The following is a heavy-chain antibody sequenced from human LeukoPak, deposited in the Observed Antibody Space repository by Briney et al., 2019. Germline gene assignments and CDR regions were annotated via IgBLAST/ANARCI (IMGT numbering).Heavy chain of an antibody. CDR3: ARRGPYSSSWSFDY. J-gene: IGHJ4*02. CDR1: GYTFTTYA. V-gene: IGHV1-18*01. Sequence: AASVKVSCKASGYTFTTYAISWVRQAPGQGLEWMGWISAYNGNTNYAQKLQGRVTMTTDTSTSTAYMELRSLRSDDTAVYYCARRGPYSSSWSFDYWGQGTLVTVSS. CDR2: ISAYNGNT. D-gene: IGHD6-13*01.